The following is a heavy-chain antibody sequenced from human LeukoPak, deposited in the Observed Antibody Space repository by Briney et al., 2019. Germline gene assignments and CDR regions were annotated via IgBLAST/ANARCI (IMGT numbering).Heavy chain of an antibody. V-gene: IGHV3-53*01. CDR1: GFTVSSNY. CDR2: IYSGGYT. Sequence: QPGGSLRLSCAASGFTVSSNYMSWVRQAPGKGLEWVSVIYSGGYTYYADSVKGRFTISRDNSKNTLYLQMNSLRAEDTAVYYCARLHGYDGSGRDNNMDVWGQGTTVTVSS. J-gene: IGHJ6*02. CDR3: ARLHGYDGSGRDNNMDV. D-gene: IGHD3-10*01.